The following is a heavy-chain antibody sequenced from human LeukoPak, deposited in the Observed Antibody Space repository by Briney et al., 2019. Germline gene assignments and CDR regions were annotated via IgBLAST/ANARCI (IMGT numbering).Heavy chain of an antibody. V-gene: IGHV4-59*12. CDR3: ARYGSYYYYYMDV. Sequence: PSETLSLTCTVSGGSISSYYWSWIRQPPGKGLEWIGYIYYSGSTNYNPSLKSRVTISVDTSKNQFSLRLSSVTAADTAVYYCARYGSYYYYYMDVWGKGTTVTVSS. D-gene: IGHD1-26*01. CDR1: GGSISSYY. J-gene: IGHJ6*03. CDR2: IYYSGST.